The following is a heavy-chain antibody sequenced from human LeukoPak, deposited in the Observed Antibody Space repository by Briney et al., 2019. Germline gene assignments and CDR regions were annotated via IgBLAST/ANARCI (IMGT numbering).Heavy chain of an antibody. Sequence: EGSLRLSCSVSGFTFSSYVMHWVRQAPGRGLQYVSAISSNGDNTYYADSVKGRFTISRDNSKDPLYLQMSSVRADDTAVYYCVRGTGYWGWGTLVTVS. CDR3: VRGTGY. CDR1: GFTFSSYV. CDR2: ISSNGDNT. J-gene: IGHJ4*02. V-gene: IGHV3-64D*06. D-gene: IGHD6-6*01.